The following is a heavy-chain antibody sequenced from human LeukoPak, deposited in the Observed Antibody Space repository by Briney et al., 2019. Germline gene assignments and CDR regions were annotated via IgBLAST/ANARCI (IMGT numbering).Heavy chain of an antibody. J-gene: IGHJ6*04. Sequence: SETLSLTCSVSGGSIGPFYWSWIRQSPGKGLEWLGYISDTGGADYSPSLKSRVTISIDTSKNQISLKLTLVTVADTAVYFCARDFWQKRDRQWYYYGLDVWGKGTTVTVSS. D-gene: IGHD3-16*01. CDR1: GGSIGPFY. CDR3: ARDFWQKRDRQWYYYGLDV. V-gene: IGHV4-59*12. CDR2: ISDTGGA.